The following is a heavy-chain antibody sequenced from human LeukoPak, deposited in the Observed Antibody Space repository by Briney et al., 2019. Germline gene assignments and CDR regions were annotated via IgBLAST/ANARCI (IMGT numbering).Heavy chain of an antibody. J-gene: IGHJ5*02. CDR3: ARDGGQSYDLLTGYYNNDWFDP. CDR1: GYTFTNYG. V-gene: IGHV1-18*01. Sequence: ASVKVSCKASGYTFTNYGINWVRQAPGQGLEWMGWISAYNGNTNYAQFFQGRVTMTTDTSTSTAYMELRSLTSDDTAVYYCARDGGQSYDLLTGYYNNDWFDPWGQGTLVTVSP. D-gene: IGHD3-9*01. CDR2: ISAYNGNT.